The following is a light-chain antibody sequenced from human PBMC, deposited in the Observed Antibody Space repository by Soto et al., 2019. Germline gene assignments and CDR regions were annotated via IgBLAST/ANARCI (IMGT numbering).Light chain of an antibody. V-gene: IGKV1-9*01. CDR3: QQLNSYPS. Sequence: DIQLTQSPSFLSASVGDRVTITCRASQGISSSLAWYQQRPGKAPRLLIYAASALQSGDPSRFSGSGSGTEFTLTISSLQPEDFATYYCQQLNSYPSFGPGTKVDIK. CDR2: AAS. J-gene: IGKJ3*01. CDR1: QGISSS.